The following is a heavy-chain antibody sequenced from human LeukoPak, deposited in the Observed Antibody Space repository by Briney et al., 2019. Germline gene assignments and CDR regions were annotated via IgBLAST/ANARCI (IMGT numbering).Heavy chain of an antibody. CDR2: IIPIFGTA. J-gene: IGHJ6*03. Sequence: ASVKVSCKASGGTFSSYAISWVRQAPGQGLEWLGGIIPIFGTANYAQKFQGRVTITTDESTSTAYMELSSLRSEDTAAYYCATLGELAAHYYYYMDVWGKGTTVTVSS. CDR1: GGTFSSYA. D-gene: IGHD1-26*01. V-gene: IGHV1-69*05. CDR3: ATLGELAAHYYYYMDV.